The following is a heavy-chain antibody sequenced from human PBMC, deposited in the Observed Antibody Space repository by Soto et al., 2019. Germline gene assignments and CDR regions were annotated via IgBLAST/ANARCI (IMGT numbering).Heavy chain of an antibody. Sequence: SETLSLTCTVSGGSISSSSYYWGWIRQPPGKGLEWIGSIYYSGSTYYNPSLKSRVTISVDTSKNQFSLKLSSVTAADTAVYYCARRRDYYGMDVWGQGTTVTVSS. V-gene: IGHV4-39*01. CDR2: IYYSGST. CDR1: GGSISSSSYY. J-gene: IGHJ6*02. CDR3: ARRRDYYGMDV.